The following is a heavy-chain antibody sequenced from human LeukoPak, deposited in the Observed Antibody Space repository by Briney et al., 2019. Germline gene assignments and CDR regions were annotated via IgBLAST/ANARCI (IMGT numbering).Heavy chain of an antibody. D-gene: IGHD4-11*01. CDR3: ARIRLQSPHASFYYYYYYMDV. CDR1: GYPISGGYY. Sequence: SETLSLTCAVSGYPISGGYYWGWIRQPPGKGLEWIGEINHSGSTNYNPSLKSRVTISVDTSKNQFSLKLSSVTAADTAVYYCARIRLQSPHASFYYYYYYMDVWGKGTTVTVSS. J-gene: IGHJ6*03. CDR2: INHSGST. V-gene: IGHV4-38-2*01.